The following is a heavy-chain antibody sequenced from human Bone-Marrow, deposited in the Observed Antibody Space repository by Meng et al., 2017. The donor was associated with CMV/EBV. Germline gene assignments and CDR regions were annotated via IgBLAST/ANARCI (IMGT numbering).Heavy chain of an antibody. CDR3: AREGLNEAVVPAAIPLAAFDI. Sequence: GESLKISCAASGFTFSSYWMSWVRQAPGKGLEWVANIKQDGSEKYYVDSVKGRFTISRDNAKNSLYLQMNSLRAEDTAVYYCAREGLNEAVVPAAIPLAAFDIWGQGKMVTVSS. CDR1: GFTFSSYW. D-gene: IGHD2-2*01. J-gene: IGHJ3*02. CDR2: IKQDGSEK. V-gene: IGHV3-7*01.